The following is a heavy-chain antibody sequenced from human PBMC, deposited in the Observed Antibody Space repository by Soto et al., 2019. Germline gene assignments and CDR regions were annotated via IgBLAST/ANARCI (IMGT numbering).Heavy chain of an antibody. CDR3: ARDTGDGTFDV. J-gene: IGHJ4*02. CDR2: INAGYGNT. CDR1: GYTFSSYA. Sequence: QVHLVQSGAEVRKPGASVKVSCKASGYTFSSYAMHWVRQAPGQRLEWMGWINAGYGNTKSSQKFQVRVTISLDTFASTAYMELTSLRSEDTAVYYCARDTGDGTFDVWGQGTLVTVSS. V-gene: IGHV1-3*01. D-gene: IGHD7-27*01.